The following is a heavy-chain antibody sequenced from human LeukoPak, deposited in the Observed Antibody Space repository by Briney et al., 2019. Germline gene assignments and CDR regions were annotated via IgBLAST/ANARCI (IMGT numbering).Heavy chain of an antibody. J-gene: IGHJ5*02. CDR1: GFTFSSSA. CDR3: AKQRDNWFDP. CDR2: ISNNGGYT. V-gene: IGHV3-23*01. Sequence: GGSLRLSCAASGFTFSSSAMSWVRQAPGKGLEWVSAISNNGGYTYYADSVKGRFTISRDNSKNTLYLQMNSLRAEDTAVYYCAKQRDNWFDPWGQGTLVTVSS.